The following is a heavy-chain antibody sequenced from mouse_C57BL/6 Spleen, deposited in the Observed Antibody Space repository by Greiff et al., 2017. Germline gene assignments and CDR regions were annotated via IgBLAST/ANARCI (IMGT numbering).Heavy chain of an antibody. CDR3: AHIYYGNYNYAMDY. Sequence: EVQLVESGGGLVKPGGSLKLSCAASGFTFSDYGMHWVRQAPEKGLEWVAYISSGSSTIYYADTVKGRFTISRDNAKNTLFLQMTSLRSEDTAMYYCAHIYYGNYNYAMDYWGQGTSVTVSS. D-gene: IGHD2-1*01. CDR1: GFTFSDYG. J-gene: IGHJ4*01. CDR2: ISSGSSTI. V-gene: IGHV5-17*01.